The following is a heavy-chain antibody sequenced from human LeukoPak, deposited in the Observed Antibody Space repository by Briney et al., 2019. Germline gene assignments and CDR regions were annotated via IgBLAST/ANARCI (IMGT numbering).Heavy chain of an antibody. J-gene: IGHJ3*01. D-gene: IGHD2/OR15-2a*01. CDR3: ARGGLSHAFDL. CDR1: GYIFSNYG. Sequence: ASVKVSCKASGYIFSNYGISWVRQAPGQGLEWMGWISVHRGNTDYAQNIQGRVSMTADTSTNTASMELTSLGSDDTAVYYCARGGLSHAFDLWGQGTMVTVSS. V-gene: IGHV1-18*01. CDR2: ISVHRGNT.